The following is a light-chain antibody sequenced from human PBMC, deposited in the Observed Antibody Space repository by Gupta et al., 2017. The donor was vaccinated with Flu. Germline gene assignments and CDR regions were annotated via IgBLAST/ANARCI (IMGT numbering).Light chain of an antibody. J-gene: IGKJ4*01. CDR1: QSVSSY. Sequence: ATLSSSPGERGTLSCRASQSVSSYLAWYQQKPGQAPRLLIYDVSNRATGIPARFSGSGSGTDXTLTISXREPEDFAVYFCQQRNNWPRLTFGXGTKVEMK. V-gene: IGKV3-11*01. CDR3: QQRNNWPRLT. CDR2: DVS.